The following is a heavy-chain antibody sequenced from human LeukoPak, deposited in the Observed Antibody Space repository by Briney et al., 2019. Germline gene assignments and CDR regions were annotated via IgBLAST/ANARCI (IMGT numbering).Heavy chain of an antibody. D-gene: IGHD2-15*01. CDR1: GGSFSGYY. CDR3: AREIVVVVAATRLSYYYGMDV. CDR2: INHSGST. Sequence: SETLSLTCAVYGGSFSGYYWSWIRQPPGKGLEWIGEINHSGSTNYNPSLKSRVTISVDTSKNQFSLRLSSVTAADTAVYYCAREIVVVVAATRLSYYYGMDVWGQGTTVTVSS. J-gene: IGHJ6*02. V-gene: IGHV4-34*01.